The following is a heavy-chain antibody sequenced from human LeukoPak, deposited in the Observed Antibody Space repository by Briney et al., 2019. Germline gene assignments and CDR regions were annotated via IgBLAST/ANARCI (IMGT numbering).Heavy chain of an antibody. CDR2: ISYDGSNK. CDR3: ARQAFLWIQLHEFDY. V-gene: IGHV3-30-3*01. CDR1: GFTFSSYA. D-gene: IGHD5-18*01. J-gene: IGHJ4*02. Sequence: GGSLRLSCAASGFTFSSYAMHWVRQAPGKGLEWVAVISYDGSNKYYADSVKGRFTISRDNSKNTLYLQMNSLRAEDTAVYYCARQAFLWIQLHEFDYWGQGTLVTVSS.